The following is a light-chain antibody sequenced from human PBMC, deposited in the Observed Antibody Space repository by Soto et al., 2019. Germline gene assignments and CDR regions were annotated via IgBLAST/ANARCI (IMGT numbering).Light chain of an antibody. CDR3: QHCINWPPLT. Sequence: EIGMTQSPATLSLSPGERATLSCRASQSVNSDLAWYQQKPGQAPRLLIYDASARAAGVPARFTGSGSETEFNLTVSGLQSEDYAVYCCQHCINWPPLTFGQGTRRDIK. J-gene: IGKJ2*01. CDR1: QSVNSD. CDR2: DAS. V-gene: IGKV3-15*01.